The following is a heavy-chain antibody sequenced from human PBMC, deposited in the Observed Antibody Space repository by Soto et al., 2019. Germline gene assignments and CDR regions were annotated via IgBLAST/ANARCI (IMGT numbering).Heavy chain of an antibody. V-gene: IGHV3-74*01. CDR1: GFTFSSYW. CDR3: AVAVAGPTAIGY. CDR2: INSDGSST. Sequence: GGSLRLSCATSGFTFSSYWMHWVRQAPGKGLVWVSRINSDGSSTSYADSVKGRFTISRDNAKNTLYLQMNSLRAEDTAVYYGAVAVAGPTAIGYWGQGTLVTVSS. D-gene: IGHD6-19*01. J-gene: IGHJ4*02.